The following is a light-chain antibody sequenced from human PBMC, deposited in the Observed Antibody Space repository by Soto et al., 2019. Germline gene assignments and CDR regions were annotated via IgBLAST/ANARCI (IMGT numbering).Light chain of an antibody. V-gene: IGKV3-20*01. CDR1: QSVSSSY. CDR2: GAS. CDR3: QQYGSSPTT. Sequence: EIVLTQSPGTLSLSPGERATLSCRASQSVSSSYLAWYQQKPGRAPRHLIYGASSRATGIPDRFSGSGSGSDFTLTISRLEPEDFAVYYCQQYGSSPTTFGPGNKVDIK. J-gene: IGKJ3*01.